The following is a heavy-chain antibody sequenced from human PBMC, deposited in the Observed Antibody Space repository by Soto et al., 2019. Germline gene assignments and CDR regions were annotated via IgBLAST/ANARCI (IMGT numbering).Heavy chain of an antibody. J-gene: IGHJ6*02. CDR3: ARVLLWVGEAGGYGMDV. Sequence: QVQLQESGPGLVKPSGTLSLTCAVSGGAISSSTWWSWVRQPPGKGLEWIGEIYHSGSTNYNPSLKSRVTISVDKYKHQFSLKRSSVTAADTAVYYCARVLLWVGEAGGYGMDVWGQGTTVTVSS. CDR1: GGAISSSTW. V-gene: IGHV4-4*02. D-gene: IGHD3-10*01. CDR2: IYHSGST.